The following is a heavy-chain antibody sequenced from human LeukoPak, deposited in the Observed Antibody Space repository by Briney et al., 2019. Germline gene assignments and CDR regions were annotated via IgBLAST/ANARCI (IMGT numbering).Heavy chain of an antibody. CDR3: ARALRFLEVDY. D-gene: IGHD3-3*01. CDR1: GFTFSRYW. J-gene: IGHJ4*02. CDR2: INSDGSST. V-gene: IGHV3-74*01. Sequence: GGSLRLSCAASGFTFSRYWMHWVRQAPGKGLLWVSRINSDGSSTSYADSVKGRFTISRDNAKNTLYLQMNSLRAEDTAVYYCARALRFLEVDYWGQGTLVTVSS.